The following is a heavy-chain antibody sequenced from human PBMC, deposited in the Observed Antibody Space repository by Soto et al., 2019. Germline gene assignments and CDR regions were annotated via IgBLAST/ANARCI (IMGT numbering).Heavy chain of an antibody. D-gene: IGHD2-2*01. V-gene: IGHV4-59*01. Sequence: SETLSLTCTVSGGSITSYYWSWIRQPPGKGLEWIGYIYYTGSTNYNPSLKSRVTISVDTSKNQFSLKLTSVTAADTAVYYCARSAAPDYWGQGTLVTVSS. CDR3: ARSAAPDY. CDR1: GGSITSYY. J-gene: IGHJ4*02. CDR2: IYYTGST.